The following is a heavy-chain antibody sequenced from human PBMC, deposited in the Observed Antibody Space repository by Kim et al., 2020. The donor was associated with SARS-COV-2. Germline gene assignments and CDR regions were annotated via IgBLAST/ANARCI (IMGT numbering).Heavy chain of an antibody. CDR1: GYTFTGYY. CDR2: INPNSGGT. J-gene: IGHJ6*02. Sequence: ASVKVSCKASGYTFTGYYMHWVRQAPGQGLEWMGWINPNSGGTNYAQKFQGRVTMTRDTSISTAYMELSRLRSDDTAVYYCARGVIVVVPAAPGDVWGQGTTVTVSS. CDR3: ARGVIVVVPAAPGDV. D-gene: IGHD2-2*01. V-gene: IGHV1-2*02.